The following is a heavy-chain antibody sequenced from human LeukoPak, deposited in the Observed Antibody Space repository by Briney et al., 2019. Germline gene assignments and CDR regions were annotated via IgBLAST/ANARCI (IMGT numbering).Heavy chain of an antibody. Sequence: GSLILSCAASGFTFSGSPILWVRQASGKGLEWVGRIRSKADNYATAYAASVQGRCTISRDDSKSMAYLQLNSLKTEDTAVYYCAKSGSYYYDTSAYYGYWGQGTLVTVSS. J-gene: IGHJ4*02. CDR3: AKSGSYYYDTSAYYGY. CDR2: IRSKADNYAT. D-gene: IGHD3-22*01. V-gene: IGHV3-73*01. CDR1: GFTFSGSP.